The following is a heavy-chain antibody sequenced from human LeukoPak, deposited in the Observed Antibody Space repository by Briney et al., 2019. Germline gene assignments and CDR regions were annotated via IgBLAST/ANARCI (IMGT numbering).Heavy chain of an antibody. CDR1: GYTFTSYG. D-gene: IGHD3-22*01. J-gene: IGHJ3*02. CDR3: ARHSDSSGYTTFHI. V-gene: IGHV1-18*01. Sequence: ASVKVSCKASGYTFTSYGISWVRQAPGQGLEWMGWISAYNGNTNYAQKLQGRVTMTTDTSTSTAYMELRSLRSDDTAVYYCARHSDSSGYTTFHIWGQGTMVTVSS. CDR2: ISAYNGNT.